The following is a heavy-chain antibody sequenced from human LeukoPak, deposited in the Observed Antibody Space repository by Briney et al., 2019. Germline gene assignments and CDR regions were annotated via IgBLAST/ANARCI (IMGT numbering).Heavy chain of an antibody. CDR3: GRVRSRLLDY. Sequence: GGPLRLSCAASGFTFSSYWMTWVRQAPGKGLEWVANIKQDGSEKYYVDSVKGRFTISRDNVKNSLYLQMDSLRAEDTAVYYCGRVRSRLLDYWGQGTLVTVSS. V-gene: IGHV3-7*05. CDR1: GFTFSSYW. J-gene: IGHJ4*02. D-gene: IGHD2/OR15-2a*01. CDR2: IKQDGSEK.